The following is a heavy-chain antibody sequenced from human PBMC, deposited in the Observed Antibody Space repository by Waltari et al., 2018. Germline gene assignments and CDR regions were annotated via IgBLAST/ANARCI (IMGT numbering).Heavy chain of an antibody. D-gene: IGHD1-7*01. CDR2: IDHSGST. CDR1: GYSIRSGDY. J-gene: IGHJ2*01. Sequence: VKLLESEPGLVKPAATLYHPCAVAGYSIRSGDYWGWIRPPTGKRLEWVGSIDHSGSTDNDPSVKSRVTRSVNTAKNQSTLEHSSLTTADTAVYYLARGGRLRTTICYYDHWGRGTLVTVSS. V-gene: IGHV4-38-2*01. CDR3: ARGGRLRTTICYYDH.